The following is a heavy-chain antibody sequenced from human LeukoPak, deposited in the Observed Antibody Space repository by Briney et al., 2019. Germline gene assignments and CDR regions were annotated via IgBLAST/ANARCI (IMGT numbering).Heavy chain of an antibody. Sequence: SETLSLTCTVSGGSISNGGYYWSWIRQHPGKGLEWIGYIYYSGSTYYNPSLKSRVTIPVDTSKNQFSLKLSSVTAADTAVYYCARRYCSSTSCYEPYFDYWGQGTLVTVSS. J-gene: IGHJ4*02. V-gene: IGHV4-31*03. D-gene: IGHD2-2*01. CDR1: GGSISNGGYY. CDR3: ARRYCSSTSCYEPYFDY. CDR2: IYYSGST.